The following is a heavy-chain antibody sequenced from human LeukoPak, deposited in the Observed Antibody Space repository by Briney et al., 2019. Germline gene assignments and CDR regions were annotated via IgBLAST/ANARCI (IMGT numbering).Heavy chain of an antibody. CDR1: GFTFINYA. CDR2: ISGSGGST. V-gene: IGHV3-23*01. Sequence: QPGGSLRLSCAASGFTFINYAMTWVRQAPGKGLEWVSAISGSGGSTYYADSVKGRFTISRDNSKNTLYLQMNSLRAEDAAVYYCAKSTQLRGGIATDFDSWGQGTLVTVSS. J-gene: IGHJ4*02. D-gene: IGHD3-16*02. CDR3: AKSTQLRGGIATDFDS.